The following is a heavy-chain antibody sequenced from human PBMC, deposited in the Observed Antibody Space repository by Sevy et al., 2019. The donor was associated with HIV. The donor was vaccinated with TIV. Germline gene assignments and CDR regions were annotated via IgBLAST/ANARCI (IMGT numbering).Heavy chain of an antibody. CDR3: TKDPPVYGDFPYGMDV. J-gene: IGHJ6*02. CDR1: GFIFDDYG. V-gene: IGHV3-30*18. CDR2: ISHDGGKK. D-gene: IGHD4-17*01. Sequence: GGSLRLSCVASGFIFDDYGMHWDRQAPGKGLEWVALISHDGGKKYYADSVRGRFTISRDNSKNTLYLQMNTLRRDDTAAYFCTKDPPVYGDFPYGMDVWGQGTTVTVSS.